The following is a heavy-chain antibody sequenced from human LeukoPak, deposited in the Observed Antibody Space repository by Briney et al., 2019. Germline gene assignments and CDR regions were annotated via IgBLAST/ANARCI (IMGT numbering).Heavy chain of an antibody. CDR2: ISAYNGNT. CDR3: AGDGEGGSGTHGVY. V-gene: IGHV1-18*01. J-gene: IGHJ4*02. Sequence: ASVKVSCKASGYTFTSYGISWVRQAPGQGLEWMGWISAYNGNTNYAQRLQGRVTMTTDTSTSTVYMELRSLTSDDTAVYYCAGDGEGGSGTHGVYWGQGTLVAVSS. CDR1: GYTFTSYG. D-gene: IGHD3-10*01.